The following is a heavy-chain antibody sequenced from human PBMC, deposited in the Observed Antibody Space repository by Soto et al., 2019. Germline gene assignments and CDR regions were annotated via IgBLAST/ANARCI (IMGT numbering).Heavy chain of an antibody. CDR1: GYTFTSYG. J-gene: IGHJ4*02. D-gene: IGHD6-19*01. Sequence: ASVKVSCKTSGYTFTSYGISWVGQAPGQGLEWMGWISAYNGNTNYAQKLQGRVTMTTDTSTSTAYMELRSLRSDDTAVYYCARGYSSGWPFDYWGQGTLVTVSS. CDR3: ARGYSSGWPFDY. V-gene: IGHV1-18*01. CDR2: ISAYNGNT.